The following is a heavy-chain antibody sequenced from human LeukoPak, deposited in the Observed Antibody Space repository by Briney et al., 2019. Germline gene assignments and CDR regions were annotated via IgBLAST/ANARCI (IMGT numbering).Heavy chain of an antibody. V-gene: IGHV4-59*11. J-gene: IGHJ4*02. CDR3: ARLVWGSYRLFDY. CDR1: GGSISSHY. D-gene: IGHD3-16*02. Sequence: PSETLSLTCTVSGGSISSHYWSWIRQPPGKGLEWIGYIYYSGSTNYNPSLKSRVTISEDTSKNQFSLKLSSVTAADTAVYYCARLVWGSYRLFDYWGQGTLVTVSS. CDR2: IYYSGST.